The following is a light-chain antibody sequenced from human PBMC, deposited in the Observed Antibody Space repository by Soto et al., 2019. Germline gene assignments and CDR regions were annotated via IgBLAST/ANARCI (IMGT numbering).Light chain of an antibody. V-gene: IGLV2-14*01. CDR2: EVT. CDR3: SSYTRSSTYV. J-gene: IGLJ1*01. CDR1: SSDVGAYDY. Sequence: QSALTQPASVSASPGQSIAISCSGTSSDVGAYDYVSWYQHHPGKAPKLIIYEVTYRPSGVSNRFSASKSGNTASLTISGLQAEDEADYYCSSYTRSSTYVFGTGTKLTV.